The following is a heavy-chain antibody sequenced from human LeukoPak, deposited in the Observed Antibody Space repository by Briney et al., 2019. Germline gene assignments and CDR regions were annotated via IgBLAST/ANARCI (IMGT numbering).Heavy chain of an antibody. CDR2: IYYGGST. CDR3: ARSPEAVYYFDC. V-gene: IGHV4-59*08. Sequence: PSETLSLTCTVSGGSISSYYWSWIRQPPGKGLEWLGYIYYGGSTNYNPSLKSRVTISVDTSKDQFSQKLSSVTAADAAVYDCARSPEAVYYFDCWGQGTLVTVSS. J-gene: IGHJ4*02. CDR1: GGSISSYY. D-gene: IGHD2-15*01.